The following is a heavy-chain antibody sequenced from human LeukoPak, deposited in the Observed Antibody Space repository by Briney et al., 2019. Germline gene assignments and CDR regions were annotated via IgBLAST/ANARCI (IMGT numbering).Heavy chain of an antibody. D-gene: IGHD3-22*01. Sequence: PSETLSLTCTVSGVSISSGGYYWSWIRQHPGKGLEWIGYIYYSGSTYYNPSLKSRVTISVDTSKNQFSLKLSSVTAADTAVYYCACYYYDSSGYGGWFDPWGQGTLVTVSS. CDR3: ACYYYDSSGYGGWFDP. CDR1: GVSISSGGYY. CDR2: IYYSGST. V-gene: IGHV4-31*03. J-gene: IGHJ5*02.